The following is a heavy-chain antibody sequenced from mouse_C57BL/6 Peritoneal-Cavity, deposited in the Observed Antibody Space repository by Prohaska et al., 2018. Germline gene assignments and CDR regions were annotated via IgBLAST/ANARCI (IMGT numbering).Heavy chain of an antibody. CDR2: INPNNGGT. CDR1: GYTFTDYY. J-gene: IGHJ3*01. Sequence: EVQLQQSGPELVKPGASVKISCKASGYTFTDYYMNWVKQSHGKSLEGIGDINPNNGGTSYNQKFKGRATLTVDKSSSTAYMELRSLTSEDSAVYYCGGTFAYWGQGTLVTVSA. CDR3: GGTFAY. D-gene: IGHD4-1*01. V-gene: IGHV1-26*01.